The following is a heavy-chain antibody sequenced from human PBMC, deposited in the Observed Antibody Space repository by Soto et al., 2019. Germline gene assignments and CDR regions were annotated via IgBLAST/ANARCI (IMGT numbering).Heavy chain of an antibody. D-gene: IGHD2-15*01. CDR1: GGSFSGYY. Sequence: SETLSLTCAIYGGSFSGYYWSWIRQPPGKGLEWIGEINHSGSTNYNPSLKSRVTISVDTSKNQFSLKLSSVTAADTAVYYCARDNAFFRGGSAIPPIYCMDVWGKGTTVTVSS. J-gene: IGHJ6*03. CDR2: INHSGST. CDR3: ARDNAFFRGGSAIPPIYCMDV. V-gene: IGHV4-34*01.